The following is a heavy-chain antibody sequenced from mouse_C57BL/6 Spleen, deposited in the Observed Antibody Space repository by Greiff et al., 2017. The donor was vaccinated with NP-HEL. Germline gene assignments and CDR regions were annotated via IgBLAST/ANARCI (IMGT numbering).Heavy chain of an antibody. CDR3: ARGGPRDY. V-gene: IGHV1-54*01. CDR1: GYAFTNYL. J-gene: IGHJ4*01. Sequence: VQLQESGAELVRPGTSVKVSCKASGYAFTNYLIEWVKQRPGQGLEWIGVINPGSGGTNYNEKFKGKATLTADKSSSTAYMQLSSLTSEDSAVYFCARGGPRDYWGQGTSVTVSS. CDR2: INPGSGGT.